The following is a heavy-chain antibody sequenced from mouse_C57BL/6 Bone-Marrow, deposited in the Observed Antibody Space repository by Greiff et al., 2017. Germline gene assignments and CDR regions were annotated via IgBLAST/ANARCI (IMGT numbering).Heavy chain of an antibody. V-gene: IGHV1-82*01. Sequence: VQLQQSGPELVKPGASVKISCKASGYAFSSSWMNWVKQRPGQGLEWIGRIYPGDGDTNYNGKFKGKATLTADKSSSTAYMQLSSLTSEDSAVYFCARDYYGSSAWFGYWGQGTLVTVSA. CDR1: GYAFSSSW. J-gene: IGHJ3*01. CDR3: ARDYYGSSAWFGY. CDR2: IYPGDGDT. D-gene: IGHD1-1*01.